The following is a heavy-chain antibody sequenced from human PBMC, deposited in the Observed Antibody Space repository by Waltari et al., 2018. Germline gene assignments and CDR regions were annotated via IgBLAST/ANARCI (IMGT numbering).Heavy chain of an antibody. Sequence: QVQLQESGPGLVKPSETLSLTCTVSGGSISSYYWSWIRPPPGKGLEWIGYIYYSGSTNYNPSLKSRVTISVDKSKNQFSLKLSSVTAADTAVYYCARYPSRAVAGTRDWFDPWGQGTLVTVSS. CDR3: ARYPSRAVAGTRDWFDP. CDR2: IYYSGST. CDR1: GGSISSYY. J-gene: IGHJ5*02. D-gene: IGHD6-19*01. V-gene: IGHV4-59*12.